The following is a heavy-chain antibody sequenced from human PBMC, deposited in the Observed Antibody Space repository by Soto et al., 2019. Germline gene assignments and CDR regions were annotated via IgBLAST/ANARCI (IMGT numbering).Heavy chain of an antibody. V-gene: IGHV3-23*01. CDR1: GFTFSSYA. CDR2: VSVTGGGK. D-gene: IGHD3-9*01. CDR3: AKYTTGYFDSRFDY. J-gene: IGHJ4*02. Sequence: GGSLRLSCAASGFTFSSYALSWVRQAPGKGLEWVSGVSVTGGGKYYADSVKGRFTISRDNSRNTLFLQMDGLRAEDTAVYYCAKYTTGYFDSRFDYWGQGTRVTVSS.